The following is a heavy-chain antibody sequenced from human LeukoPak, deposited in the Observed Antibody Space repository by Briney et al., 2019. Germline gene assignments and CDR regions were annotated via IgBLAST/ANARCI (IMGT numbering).Heavy chain of an antibody. D-gene: IGHD3-9*01. V-gene: IGHV4-59*01. CDR1: GGSISNYY. Sequence: SETLSLTCSVSGGSISNYYWSWIRQPPGKGLELIGYIYYIGRSDDNPSLKSRVTISVDTSKNQFSLKLSSVTAADTAVYYCARGRYDILTGPSYYFDYWGQGTLVTVSS. J-gene: IGHJ4*02. CDR2: IYYIGRS. CDR3: ARGRYDILTGPSYYFDY.